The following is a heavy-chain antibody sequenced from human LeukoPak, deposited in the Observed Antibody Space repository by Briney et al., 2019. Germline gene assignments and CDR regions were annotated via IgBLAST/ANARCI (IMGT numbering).Heavy chain of an antibody. V-gene: IGHV3-20*04. CDR1: GFXFDDYG. D-gene: IGHD3-22*01. CDR3: ARDYDSSGYSDAFDI. Sequence: GGSLRLSCAASGFXFDDYGMSWVRQAPGKGQEWVSGINWNGGSTGYADSVKGRFTISRDNAKNSLYLQMNSLRAEDTALYYCARDYDSSGYSDAFDIWGQGTMVTVSS. J-gene: IGHJ3*02. CDR2: INWNGGST.